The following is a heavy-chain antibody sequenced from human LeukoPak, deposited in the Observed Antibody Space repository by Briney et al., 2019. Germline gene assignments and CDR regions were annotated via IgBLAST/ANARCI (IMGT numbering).Heavy chain of an antibody. J-gene: IGHJ4*02. D-gene: IGHD3-9*01. CDR2: INPNSGGT. CDR3: ARDKARGLRYFDWPPRY. CDR1: GYTFTGYY. Sequence: ASVKVSCKASGYTFTGYYMHWVRQAPGQGLEWMGRINPNSGGTNYAQKLQGRVTMTTDTSTSTAYMELRSLRSDDTAVYYCARDKARGLRYFDWPPRYWGQGTLVTVSS. V-gene: IGHV1-2*06.